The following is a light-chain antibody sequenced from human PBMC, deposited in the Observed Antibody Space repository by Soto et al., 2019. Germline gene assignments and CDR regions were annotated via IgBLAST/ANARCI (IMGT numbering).Light chain of an antibody. J-gene: IGKJ1*01. V-gene: IGKV3-15*01. CDR1: QSVGNN. Sequence: EIVMTPSPATLSVSPGERATLSCRARQSVGNNLAWYQQKPGQAPRLLIHGTSTRAAGVPARFSGSGSATEFTLTISSLQSEDFAVYYCQQCDDWPRTFGQGTKVEIK. CDR2: GTS. CDR3: QQCDDWPRT.